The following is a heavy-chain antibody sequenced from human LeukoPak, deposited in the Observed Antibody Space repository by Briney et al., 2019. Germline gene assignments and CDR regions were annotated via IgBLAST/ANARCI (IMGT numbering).Heavy chain of an antibody. CDR1: GFTFSSYA. CDR3: VKRDPLPVLEWTPFDI. CDR2: ISGSGGST. D-gene: IGHD3-3*01. Sequence: QPGGSLRLSCAASGFTFSSYAMSWVRQAPGKGLEWVSAISGSGGSTYYADSVKGRFTISRDNSKNTLYLQMNSLRAEDTAVYYCVKRDPLPVLEWTPFDIWGQGTMVTVSS. J-gene: IGHJ3*02. V-gene: IGHV3-23*01.